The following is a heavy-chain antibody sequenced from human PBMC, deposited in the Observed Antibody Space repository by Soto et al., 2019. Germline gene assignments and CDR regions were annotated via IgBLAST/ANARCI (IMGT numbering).Heavy chain of an antibody. Sequence: GGSLRLSCAASGFSFSTYNMNWVRQAPGRGLEWVSYISSRSSTIYHADSVKGRFTISRDDAKNSLYLQMDSLRDEDTAVYFCARAIAVGSTSLDYWGLGTRVTVSS. CDR1: GFSFSTYN. J-gene: IGHJ4*02. CDR2: ISSRSSTI. D-gene: IGHD6-19*01. CDR3: ARAIAVGSTSLDY. V-gene: IGHV3-48*02.